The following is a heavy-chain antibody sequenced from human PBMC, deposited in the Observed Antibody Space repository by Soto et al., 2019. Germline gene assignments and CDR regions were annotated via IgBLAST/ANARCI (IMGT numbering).Heavy chain of an antibody. CDR1: GFTFSSYG. D-gene: IGHD6-13*01. CDR2: IWYDGSNK. CDR3: ARDRPGIAAAGLFDY. V-gene: IGHV3-33*01. J-gene: IGHJ4*02. Sequence: GGSLRLSCAASGFTFSSYGMHWVRQAPGKGLEWVAVIWYDGSNKYYADSVKGRFTISRDNSKNTLYLQMNSLRAEDTAVYYCARDRPGIAAAGLFDYWGQGTLVTVSS.